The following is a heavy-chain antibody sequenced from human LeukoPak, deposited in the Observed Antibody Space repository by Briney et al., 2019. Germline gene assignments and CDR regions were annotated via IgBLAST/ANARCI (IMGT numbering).Heavy chain of an antibody. D-gene: IGHD3-16*01. Sequence: GGSLRLSCAASGFTFTNAWMYWVRQAPEKGLEWVCRIKSKTDGGTTDYAAPVKGRFTISRDDSKNTLFLQMNSLKTEDTAVYYCTTQGYGYYYFDYWGQGTLVTVSS. CDR2: IKSKTDGGTT. V-gene: IGHV3-15*01. CDR1: GFTFTNAW. CDR3: TTQGYGYYYFDY. J-gene: IGHJ4*02.